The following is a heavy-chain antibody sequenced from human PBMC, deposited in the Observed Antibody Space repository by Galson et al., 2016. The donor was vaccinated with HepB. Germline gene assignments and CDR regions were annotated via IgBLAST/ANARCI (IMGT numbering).Heavy chain of an antibody. CDR1: GYIFTTYW. CDR2: IYPDASDT. J-gene: IGHJ4*02. V-gene: IGHV5-51*01. Sequence: SGAEVKKPGQSLRISCRTSGYIFTTYWIVWVRQMPGKGLEWMGSIYPDASDTEYSPSFQGHVTMSVDKSINPASLQWGSLKASDTAMYFCARLGATSFAYWGQGTLLSVSS. CDR3: ARLGATSFAY. D-gene: IGHD3-16*01.